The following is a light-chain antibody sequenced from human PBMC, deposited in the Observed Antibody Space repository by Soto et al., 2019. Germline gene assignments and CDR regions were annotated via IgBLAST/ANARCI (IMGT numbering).Light chain of an antibody. V-gene: IGLV1-40*01. CDR3: QSYDSSLSGFV. CDR1: SSNIGAGYD. J-gene: IGLJ1*01. CDR2: GNI. Sequence: QLVLTQPPSVSGAPGRRVTISCTGSSSNIGAGYDVHWYQQLPGTAPKLLIYGNINRHSGVPDRFSGSKSGTSASLAITGLQAEDEADYYCQSYDSSLSGFVFGTGTKVTVL.